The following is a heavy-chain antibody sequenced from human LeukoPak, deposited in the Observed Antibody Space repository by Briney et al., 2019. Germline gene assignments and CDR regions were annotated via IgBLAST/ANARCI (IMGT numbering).Heavy chain of an antibody. J-gene: IGHJ4*02. CDR2: ISFDGVRK. Sequence: GGSLELSCAASGFTFSSYSMNRVRQAPGKGLEWVAVISFDGVRKYYVDSVKGRFIISRDNSENTLFLHMSSLRTEDTAVYYSAKERQSSSYYNSWGQGALVTGSS. CDR3: AKERQSSSYYNS. V-gene: IGHV3-30*18. D-gene: IGHD3-10*01. CDR1: GFTFSSYS.